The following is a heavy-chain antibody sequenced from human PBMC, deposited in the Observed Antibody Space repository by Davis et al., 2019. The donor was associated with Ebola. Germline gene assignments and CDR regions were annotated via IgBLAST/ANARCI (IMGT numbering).Heavy chain of an antibody. Sequence: ASVKVSCKASGYSFTNYAIHWVRQAPGQRPEWLGWISAGSTNTRYSQNFQDRVTITTDTAASTAYMELSRLTSEDTAVYYCTRDTTSSVAGRGGMDVWGKGTTVTVSS. V-gene: IGHV1-3*01. CDR3: TRDTTSSVAGRGGMDV. CDR1: GYSFTNYA. CDR2: ISAGSTNT. J-gene: IGHJ6*03. D-gene: IGHD3-10*01.